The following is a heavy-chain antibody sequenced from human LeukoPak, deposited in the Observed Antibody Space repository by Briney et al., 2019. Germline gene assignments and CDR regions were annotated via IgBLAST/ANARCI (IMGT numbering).Heavy chain of an antibody. D-gene: IGHD5-24*01. CDR2: INPNSGGT. V-gene: IGHV1-2*02. CDR3: ARGGMATINIGLPDY. J-gene: IGHJ4*02. CDR1: GYTFTGYY. Sequence: ASVKVSCKASGYTFTGYYMHWVRQAPGQGLEWMGWINPNSGGTDYAQKFQGRVTMTRDTSISTAYMELSRLRSEDTAVYYCARGGMATINIGLPDYWGQGTLVTVSS.